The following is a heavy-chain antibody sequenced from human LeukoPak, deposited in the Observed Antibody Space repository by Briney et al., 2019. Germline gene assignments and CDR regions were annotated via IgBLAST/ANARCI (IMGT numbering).Heavy chain of an antibody. Sequence: GGSLRLSCAASGFTFSSYWMQWVRQVPGKGLLWVSRINSDGSSTSYADSVKGRFTISRDNAKNTVYLQMNSLRVEDTAFYYCAKDNRRHYTSGPNPDSLHWGQGALVTVSS. D-gene: IGHD6-19*01. V-gene: IGHV3-74*01. CDR3: AKDNRRHYTSGPNPDSLH. CDR2: INSDGSST. CDR1: GFTFSSYW. J-gene: IGHJ4*02.